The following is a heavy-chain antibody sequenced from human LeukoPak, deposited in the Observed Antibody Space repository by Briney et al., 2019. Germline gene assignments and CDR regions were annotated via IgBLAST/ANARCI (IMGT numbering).Heavy chain of an antibody. J-gene: IGHJ6*02. CDR3: ARSSYDSSGYYYYYYGMDV. D-gene: IGHD3-22*01. CDR1: GGTFSSYT. Sequence: ASVKVSCKASGGTFSSYTISRVRQAPGQGLEWMGRIIPTLGIANYAQKFQGRVTITADKSTSTAYMELSSLRSEDTAVYYCARSSYDSSGYYYYYYGMDVWGQGTTVTVSS. V-gene: IGHV1-69*02. CDR2: IIPTLGIA.